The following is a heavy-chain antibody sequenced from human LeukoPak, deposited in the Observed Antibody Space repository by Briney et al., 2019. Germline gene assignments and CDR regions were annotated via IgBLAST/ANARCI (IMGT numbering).Heavy chain of an antibody. CDR3: AKRGYSSGYSYYFDY. V-gene: IGHV3-30*18. CDR1: GFTFSSYG. Sequence: PGGSLRLSCAASGFTFSSYGMHWVRQAPGKGLEWVAVISYDGSNKYYADSVKGRFTISRDNSKNTLYLQMNSLRAEDTAIYYCAKRGYSSGYSYYFDYWGQGTLVTVSS. D-gene: IGHD5-18*01. CDR2: ISYDGSNK. J-gene: IGHJ4*02.